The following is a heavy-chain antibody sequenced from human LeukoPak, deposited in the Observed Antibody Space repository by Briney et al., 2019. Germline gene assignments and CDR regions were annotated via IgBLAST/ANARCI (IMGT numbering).Heavy chain of an antibody. Sequence: PGGSLRLSCAASGFTVSSNYMSWVRQAPGKGLEWVSVIYSGGSTYYADSVKGRFTISRDNSKNTLYLQMNSLRAEDTAVYYCARQKSTVVISDYWGQGTLVTVSS. D-gene: IGHD4-23*01. CDR1: GFTVSSNY. J-gene: IGHJ4*02. CDR3: ARQKSTVVISDY. V-gene: IGHV3-53*01. CDR2: IYSGGST.